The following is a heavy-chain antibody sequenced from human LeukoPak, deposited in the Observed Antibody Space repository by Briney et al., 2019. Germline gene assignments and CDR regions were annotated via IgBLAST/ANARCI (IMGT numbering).Heavy chain of an antibody. CDR1: GFTFSTSW. CDR3: SRGGGTSSWYWRD. D-gene: IGHD6-13*01. J-gene: IGHJ4*02. V-gene: IGHV3-7*01. CDR2: IKKDESEE. Sequence: GGSLRLSCAASGFTFSTSWMSWVRQAPGKGLEWVANIKKDESEEYYVDSVKGRFTISRDNAKNSLYLQMNSLRAEDTAVYYCSRGGGTSSWYWRDWGQGTLVTVSS.